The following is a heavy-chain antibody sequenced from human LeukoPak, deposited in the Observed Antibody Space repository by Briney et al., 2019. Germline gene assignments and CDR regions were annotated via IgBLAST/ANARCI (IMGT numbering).Heavy chain of an antibody. Sequence: GGSLRLSCAASGFTLSSYAMHWVRQAPGKGLEWVAVISYDGSNKYYADSVKGRFTISRDNSRNTLYLQMNSLRAEDTAVYYCAREGARAVVVPAAVFDYWGQGTLVTVSS. CDR1: GFTLSSYA. J-gene: IGHJ4*02. CDR3: AREGARAVVVPAAVFDY. V-gene: IGHV3-30*04. D-gene: IGHD2-2*01. CDR2: ISYDGSNK.